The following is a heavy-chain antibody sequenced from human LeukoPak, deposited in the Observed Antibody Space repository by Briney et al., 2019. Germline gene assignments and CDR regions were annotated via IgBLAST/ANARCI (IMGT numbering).Heavy chain of an antibody. Sequence: GESLKISCKVSGYSFTSYCIGWVRLMPGKGMEWMGIIYPGDSGPTYNPSFQGQVTISVDKSINTAYLQWSSLQASDTAMYYCGMSGDRVPLQDDVFDVWGQGTMVTVST. CDR3: GMSGDRVPLQDDVFDV. J-gene: IGHJ3*01. D-gene: IGHD1-26*01. CDR1: GYSFTSYC. V-gene: IGHV5-51*01. CDR2: IYPGDSGP.